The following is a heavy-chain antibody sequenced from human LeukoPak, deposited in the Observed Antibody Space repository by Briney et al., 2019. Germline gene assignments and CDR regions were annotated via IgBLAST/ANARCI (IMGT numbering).Heavy chain of an antibody. CDR1: GFSLSDYQ. V-gene: IGHV3-48*03. CDR3: TRVQGGQYFANKYGTIDY. CDR2: ISASGKTI. Sequence: QPGGPLRLSCTASGFSLSDYQMNWVRQAPGGGLEWTSYISASGKTINYADSVKGRFTISRDNAKNSLYLQMNSLRAEDTAVYYCTRVQGGQYFANKYGTIDYWGQGALVIVSS. D-gene: IGHD3-9*01. J-gene: IGHJ4*02.